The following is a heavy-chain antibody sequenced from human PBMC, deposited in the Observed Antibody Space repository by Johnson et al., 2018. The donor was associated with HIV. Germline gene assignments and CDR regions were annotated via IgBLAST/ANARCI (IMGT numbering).Heavy chain of an antibody. CDR1: GFTFTNAW. CDR3: AKKEVGFGEAIDAFDI. D-gene: IGHD3-10*01. V-gene: IGHV3-30*18. Sequence: QVQLVESGGGLVKPGGSLRLSCAASGFTFTNAWMHWVRQAPGKGLEWVAVISYDGSNKYYADSVKGRFTISRDNSKNTLYLQMNSLRAEDTAVYYWAKKEVGFGEAIDAFDIWGQGTVGTVSS. CDR2: ISYDGSNK. J-gene: IGHJ3*02.